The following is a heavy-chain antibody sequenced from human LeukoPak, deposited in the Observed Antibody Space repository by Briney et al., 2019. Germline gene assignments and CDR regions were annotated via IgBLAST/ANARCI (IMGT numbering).Heavy chain of an antibody. Sequence: GGSLRLSCVVSGFTLSSRWMMWVRQAPGEGLEWMTNINRDGSEKNYVDPVKGRFTITRDNAENSLYLQTNSLKVEDSAIYYCATYDSWSGYNIAYWGQGTLVTVSS. D-gene: IGHD3-3*01. CDR3: ATYDSWSGYNIAY. CDR1: GFTLSSRW. V-gene: IGHV3-7*03. J-gene: IGHJ4*02. CDR2: INRDGSEK.